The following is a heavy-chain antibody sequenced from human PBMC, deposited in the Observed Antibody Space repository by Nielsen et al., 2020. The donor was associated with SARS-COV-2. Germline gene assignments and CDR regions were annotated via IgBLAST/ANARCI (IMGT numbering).Heavy chain of an antibody. J-gene: IGHJ4*02. V-gene: IGHV4-4*02. CDR2: VSQTGTT. Sequence: SETLSLTCAVSSGSVSSSSWWTWVRQSPGKGLQWIGEVSQTGTTNYNPSLKGRVTLLIDKSRSQFSLRLTSVSAADTAVYYCARSSDDLPSCGGGCHPELFDYWGQGTLVTVSS. CDR1: SGSVSSSSW. D-gene: IGHD2-21*02. CDR3: ARSSDDLPSCGGGCHPELFDY.